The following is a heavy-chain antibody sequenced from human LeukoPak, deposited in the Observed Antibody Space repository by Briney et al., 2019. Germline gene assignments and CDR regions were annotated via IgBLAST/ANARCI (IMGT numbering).Heavy chain of an antibody. J-gene: IGHJ5*02. D-gene: IGHD3-22*01. CDR2: ISAYNGNS. CDR3: ASGGSSGYRERTRFDP. V-gene: IGHV1-18*01. CDR1: GYTFTSYG. Sequence: ASVKVSCKASGYTFTSYGISWVRQAPGQGLEWMGWISAYNGNSNYAQKFQGRVTMTRDTSISTAYMELSRLRSVDTAVYYCASGGSSGYRERTRFDPWGQGTLVTVSS.